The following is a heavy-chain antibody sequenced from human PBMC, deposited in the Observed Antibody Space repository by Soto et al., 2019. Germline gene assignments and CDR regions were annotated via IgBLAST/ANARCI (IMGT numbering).Heavy chain of an antibody. CDR2: ISPSAGTT. D-gene: IGHD1-1*01. CDR3: AFALGSRQFDP. V-gene: IGHV1-46*02. CDR1: GYRFNNYY. Sequence: ASVKVSCKAVGYRFNNYYIHWVRQAPGQSLECLGVISPSAGTTISSQKFQGRLTMSSDTSTNTVYMDLSSLRSDDTATYYCAFALGSRQFDPCGPGTLVTVSS. J-gene: IGHJ5*02.